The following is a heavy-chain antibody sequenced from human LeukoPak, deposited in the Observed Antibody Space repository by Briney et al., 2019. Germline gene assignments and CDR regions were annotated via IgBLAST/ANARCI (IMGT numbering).Heavy chain of an antibody. CDR2: TYYRSKWYN. Sequence: SQTLSLTCAISGDSVSSNSAAWNWIRRSPSRGLEWLGRTYYRSKWYNDYAVSVKSRITINPDTSKNQFSLQLNSVTPEDTAVYYCAREAWLVQENFDYWGQGTLVTVSS. D-gene: IGHD6-19*01. J-gene: IGHJ4*02. CDR1: GDSVSSNSAA. V-gene: IGHV6-1*01. CDR3: AREAWLVQENFDY.